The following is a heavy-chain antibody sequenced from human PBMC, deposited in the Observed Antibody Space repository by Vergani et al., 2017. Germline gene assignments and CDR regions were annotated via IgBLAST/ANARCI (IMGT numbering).Heavy chain of an antibody. D-gene: IGHD6-13*01. V-gene: IGHV3-74*01. CDR2: INSDGSST. CDR3: AKDPAAHYYYYYMDV. J-gene: IGHJ6*03. CDR1: GFTFSSYW. Sequence: EVQLVESGGGLVQPGGSLRLSCAASGFTFSSYWMHWVRQAPGKGLVWVSRINSDGSSTSYADSVKGRFTISRDNAKNTLYLQMNSLRAEDTAVYYCAKDPAAHYYYYYMDVWGKGTTVTVSS.